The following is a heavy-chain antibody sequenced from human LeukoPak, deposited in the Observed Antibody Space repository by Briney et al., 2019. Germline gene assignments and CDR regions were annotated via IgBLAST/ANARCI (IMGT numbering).Heavy chain of an antibody. CDR1: GYTFTSYA. J-gene: IGHJ6*04. CDR2: INAGNGNT. CDR3: ARADWDCSSTSCYYYYGMDV. D-gene: IGHD2-2*01. Sequence: ASVKVSCKASGYTFTSYAMHWVRQAPGQRLEWMGWINAGNGNTKYSQKFQGRVTITRDTSASTAYMELSSLRSEDTAVYYCARADWDCSSTSCYYYYGMDVWGKGTTVTVSS. V-gene: IGHV1-3*01.